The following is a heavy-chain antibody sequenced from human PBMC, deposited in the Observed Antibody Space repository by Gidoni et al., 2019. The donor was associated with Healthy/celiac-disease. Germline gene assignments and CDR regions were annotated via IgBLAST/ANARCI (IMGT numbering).Heavy chain of an antibody. V-gene: IGHV3-21*01. CDR2: ISSSSSYI. CDR1: GFTFSSDS. Sequence: EVQLVESGGGLVKPGGSLRLACAASGFTFSSDSMTWLRQAPGKGLEWVSSISSSSSYIYYADSVKCRFTISRDNAKNSLYLQMNSLRAEDTAVYYCARDMVGYCSGGSCWRAGAFDIWGQGTMVTVSS. CDR3: ARDMVGYCSGGSCWRAGAFDI. D-gene: IGHD2-15*01. J-gene: IGHJ3*02.